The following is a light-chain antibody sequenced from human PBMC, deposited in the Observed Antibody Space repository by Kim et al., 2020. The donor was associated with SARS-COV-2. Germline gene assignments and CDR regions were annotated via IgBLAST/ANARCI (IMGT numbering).Light chain of an antibody. J-gene: IGLJ1*01. Sequence: GQSVTISCTGTSSDVGGYNYVSWYQQHPGKAPKLMIYDVSKRPSGVPDRFSGSKSGNTASRTISGLQAEDEADYYCCSYAGSYTYVFGTGTKVTVL. CDR3: CSYAGSYTYV. V-gene: IGLV2-11*01. CDR2: DVS. CDR1: SSDVGGYNY.